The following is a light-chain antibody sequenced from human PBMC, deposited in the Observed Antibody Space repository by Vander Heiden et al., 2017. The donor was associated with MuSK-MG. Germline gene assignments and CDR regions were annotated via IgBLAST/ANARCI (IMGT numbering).Light chain of an antibody. J-gene: IGLJ3*02. CDR2: EGS. CDR3: GSDAGSSLR. V-gene: IGLV2-23*01. Sequence: QSALTQPASVSGSPGPSITISCTGTRSDVGSYNLVSWYQQHPGNAPKLMIYEGSKRPSGVSNRFSGYKSGNTASLTISGLQAEDEADYYGGSDAGSSLRFGGGTKLTVL. CDR1: RSDVGSYNL.